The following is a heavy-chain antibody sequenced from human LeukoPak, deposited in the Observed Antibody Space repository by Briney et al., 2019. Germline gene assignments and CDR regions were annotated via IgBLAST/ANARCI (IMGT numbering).Heavy chain of an antibody. Sequence: PSETLSLTCTVSGGSISNYYWSWIRQPAGKGLEWIGRIYASGSTNYNPSLKSRVTMSVDTSKNQLSLKLSSVTAADTAVYYCARAGSSGWYVFDNWGQGTVVTVS. D-gene: IGHD6-19*01. CDR2: IYASGST. CDR3: ARAGSSGWYVFDN. J-gene: IGHJ4*02. CDR1: GGSISNYY. V-gene: IGHV4-4*07.